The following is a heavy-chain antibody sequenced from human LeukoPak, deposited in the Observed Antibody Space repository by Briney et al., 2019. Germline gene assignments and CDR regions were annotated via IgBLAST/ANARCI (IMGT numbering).Heavy chain of an antibody. CDR3: ARGHTGITGTTDAFDI. D-gene: IGHD1-7*01. J-gene: IGHJ3*02. V-gene: IGHV3-48*01. CDR1: GFTFSSYS. Sequence: GGSLRLSCAASGFTFSSYSMNWVRQAPGKGLEWVSYISSSSSTIYYADSVKGRFTISRDNAKNSLYLQMNSLRAEDTAVYYCARGHTGITGTTDAFDIWGQGTMVTVSS. CDR2: ISSSSSTI.